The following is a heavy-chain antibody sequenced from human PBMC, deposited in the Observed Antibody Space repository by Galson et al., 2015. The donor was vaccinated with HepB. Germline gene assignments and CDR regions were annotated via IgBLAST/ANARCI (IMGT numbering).Heavy chain of an antibody. Sequence: SVKVSCKASGYTFTSYYMHWVRQAPGQGLEWMGIINPSGGSTSYAQKFQGRVTMTRDTSTSTVYMELSSLRSEDTAVYYCARTSYLYGDYDYYYGMDVWGQGTTVTVSS. J-gene: IGHJ6*02. CDR3: ARTSYLYGDYDYYYGMDV. CDR2: INPSGGST. V-gene: IGHV1-46*03. CDR1: GYTFTSYY. D-gene: IGHD4-17*01.